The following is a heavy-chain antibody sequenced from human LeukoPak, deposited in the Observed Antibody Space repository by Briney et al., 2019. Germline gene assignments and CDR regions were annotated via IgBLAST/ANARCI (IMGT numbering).Heavy chain of an antibody. CDR2: LYWDDDK. CDR3: PPQEASPYAFEV. V-gene: IGHV2-5*02. J-gene: IGHJ3*01. CDR1: GFSLSTRGVA. Sequence: SGPTLVKPTQTLTLTCTFSGFSLSTRGVAVAWIRQPPGKALEWLGFLYWDDDKRYNPSLKSRLTITKDTSKNQVVLTMTNLDPVTTPPYYCPPQEASPYAFEVGAKGPLVPVSS.